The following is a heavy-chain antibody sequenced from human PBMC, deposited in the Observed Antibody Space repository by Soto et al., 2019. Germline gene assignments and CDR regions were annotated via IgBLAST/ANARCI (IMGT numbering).Heavy chain of an antibody. CDR2: ISPYTGDT. J-gene: IGHJ5*02. Sequence: GASVKVSCKASGYTFTAYYIHWLRQAPGQGLEWMGWISPYTGDTNYAQKLQGRVTMTTDTSKSTAYMELRSLRSDDTAVYYCARDGGFDPWGQGTLVTVSS. CDR1: GYTFTAYY. D-gene: IGHD2-15*01. V-gene: IGHV1-18*04. CDR3: ARDGGFDP.